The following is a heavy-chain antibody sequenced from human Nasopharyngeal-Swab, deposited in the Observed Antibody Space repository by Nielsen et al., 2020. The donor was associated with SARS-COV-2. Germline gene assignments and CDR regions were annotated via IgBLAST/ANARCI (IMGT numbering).Heavy chain of an antibody. V-gene: IGHV3-21*01. CDR3: ARDVGRGAAARGCMDV. D-gene: IGHD6-13*01. Sequence: GEALKTSWAASGFTCRSDSKNRGRQAPGKGLERVSSISSSSSYIYYADSVKGRFTISRDNAKNSLYLQMNSLRAEDTAVYYCARDVGRGAAARGCMDVWGQGTTVTVSS. CDR1: GFTCRSDS. J-gene: IGHJ6*02. CDR2: ISSSSSYI.